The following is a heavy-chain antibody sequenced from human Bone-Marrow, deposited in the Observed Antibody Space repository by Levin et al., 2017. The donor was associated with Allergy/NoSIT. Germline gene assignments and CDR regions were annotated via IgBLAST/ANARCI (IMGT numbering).Heavy chain of an antibody. CDR3: ARDRHDFWPFDF. V-gene: IGHV4-38-2*01. D-gene: IGHD3-3*01. Sequence: KSSETLSLICDVSGDSISSGYYWGWIRQTPGKGLEWLGNIDESGNTYYNPSLDSRVTISVDTSKNQFSLKLTSVTAADTAVYFCARDRHDFWPFDFWGQGTMVTVSA. CDR1: GDSISSGYY. J-gene: IGHJ3*01. CDR2: IDESGNT.